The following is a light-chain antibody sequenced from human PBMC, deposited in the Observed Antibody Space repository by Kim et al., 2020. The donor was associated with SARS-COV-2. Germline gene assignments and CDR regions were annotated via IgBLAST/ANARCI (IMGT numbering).Light chain of an antibody. CDR2: GAS. CDR1: RSVSSNY. J-gene: IGKJ1*01. V-gene: IGKV3-20*01. Sequence: SPEERISRSSRAGRSVSSNYVAVYRQKPGQAPRLRNYGASSRATGIPDRFSGSGSGTDFTLTITRLEPEDFAVYYCQQYSSSPATFGQGTKVDIK. CDR3: QQYSSSPAT.